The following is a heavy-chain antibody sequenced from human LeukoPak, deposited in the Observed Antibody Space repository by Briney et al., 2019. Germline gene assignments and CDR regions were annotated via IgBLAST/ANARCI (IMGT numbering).Heavy chain of an antibody. CDR1: GFTFYDYA. D-gene: IGHD5-24*01. J-gene: IGHJ4*02. V-gene: IGHV3-43*02. CDR3: AIDIEPEMATMAFDY. Sequence: HGGALRVSSAASGFTFYDYAMHWVRQAPGKGLAWVSLISGDGTTTYYGDSVKGRFTISRDNSKNSLYLQMNSMKSEDTALYYCAIDIEPEMATMAFDYWGQGTLVTVSS. CDR2: ISGDGTTT.